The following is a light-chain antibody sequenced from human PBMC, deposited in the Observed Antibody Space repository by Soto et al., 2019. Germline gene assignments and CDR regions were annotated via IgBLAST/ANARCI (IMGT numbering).Light chain of an antibody. CDR2: EVT. CDR3: SSYISTSAVV. J-gene: IGLJ2*01. V-gene: IGLV2-14*01. Sequence: QSALTQPASVSGSPGQSITISCTGTSSDVGAYNYVSWYQHHPSKAPKLMIYEVTNRPSGVSNRFSGSKSGNTASLTISGLQAEDEADYYCSSYISTSAVVFGGGTKVTVL. CDR1: SSDVGAYNY.